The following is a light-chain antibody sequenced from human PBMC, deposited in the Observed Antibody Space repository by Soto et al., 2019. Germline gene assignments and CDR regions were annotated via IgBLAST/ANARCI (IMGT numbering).Light chain of an antibody. CDR3: LLSYSGARWV. J-gene: IGLJ2*01. V-gene: IGLV7-46*01. Sequence: QAVVTQEPSLTVSPGGTVTLTCGSSTGAVTSGHYPYWFQQKPGQAPRTLIYDTSNKHSWTPARFSGSLLGGKAALTLSGAQPEDEAEHYCLLSYSGARWVFGGGTKVTVL. CDR1: TGAVTSGHY. CDR2: DTS.